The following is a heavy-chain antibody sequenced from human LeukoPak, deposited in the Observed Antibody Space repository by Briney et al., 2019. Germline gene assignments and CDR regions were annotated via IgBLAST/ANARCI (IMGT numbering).Heavy chain of an antibody. CDR3: ARARVNAEIDY. J-gene: IGHJ4*02. V-gene: IGHV1-69*02. CDR1: GGTFSSYT. Sequence: SSVEVSCKASGGTFSSYTISWVLQAPGQGLEWMGRIIPILGIANYAQKFQGRVTITADKSTSTAYMELSSLRSEDTAVYYCARARVNAEIDYWGQGTLVTVSS. CDR2: IIPILGIA. D-gene: IGHD4-23*01.